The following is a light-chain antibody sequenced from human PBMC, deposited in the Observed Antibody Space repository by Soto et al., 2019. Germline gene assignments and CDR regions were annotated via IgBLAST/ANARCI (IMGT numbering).Light chain of an antibody. V-gene: IGKV3-15*01. CDR2: GAS. CDR3: QQYNNWPHT. Sequence: EIVMTQSPATLSVYPGERATLSCRASQSVTSNLAWYQQKPGQAPRLLIYGASTRATCIPARFSGSGSGTEFTLTSSSVPSEDFAFYYCQQYNNWPHTFGQGTRLEIK. CDR1: QSVTSN. J-gene: IGKJ5*01.